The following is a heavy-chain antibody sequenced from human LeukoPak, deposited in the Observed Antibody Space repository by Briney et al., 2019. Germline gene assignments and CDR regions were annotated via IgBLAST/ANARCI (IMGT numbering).Heavy chain of an antibody. CDR2: IYYSGST. D-gene: IGHD2-2*02. Sequence: SETLSLTCTVSGGSISSSSYYWGWIRQPPGKGLEWIGSIYYSGSTHYNPSLKSRVTISVDTSKNQFSLKLSSVTAADTAVYYCARQHIVVVPAAISWFDPWGQGTLVTVSS. V-gene: IGHV4-39*01. CDR1: GGSISSSSYY. CDR3: ARQHIVVVPAAISWFDP. J-gene: IGHJ5*02.